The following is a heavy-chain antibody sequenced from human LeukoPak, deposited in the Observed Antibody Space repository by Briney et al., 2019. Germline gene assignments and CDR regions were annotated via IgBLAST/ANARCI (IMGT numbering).Heavy chain of an antibody. Sequence: GGSLRLSCAASGFTFSSYSMNWVRQAPGKGLEWVSSISSSSSYIYYADSVKGRFTISRDNAKNSLYLQMNSLRAEDTAVYYCARDTYYYDSSGYYVYNFDSWGQGTLGSVSS. CDR3: ARDTYYYDSSGYYVYNFDS. D-gene: IGHD3-22*01. CDR1: GFTFSSYS. V-gene: IGHV3-21*01. CDR2: ISSSSSYI. J-gene: IGHJ4*02.